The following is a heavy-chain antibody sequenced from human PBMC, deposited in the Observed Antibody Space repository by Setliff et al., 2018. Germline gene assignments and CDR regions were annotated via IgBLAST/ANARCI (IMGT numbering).Heavy chain of an antibody. CDR2: IYTSWST. CDR1: DDSISSRHYY. CDR3: ARGQALSRITMVRGVIITLRGYYFDY. D-gene: IGHD3-10*01. V-gene: IGHV4-61*09. J-gene: IGHJ4*02. Sequence: SETLSLTCTVSDDSISSRHYYWSWIRQPAGKGLEWLGQIYTSWSTNYNPSLKSRVTISVDTSKNQFSLKLSSVTAADTAVYYCARGQALSRITMVRGVIITLRGYYFDYWGQGTLVTVSS.